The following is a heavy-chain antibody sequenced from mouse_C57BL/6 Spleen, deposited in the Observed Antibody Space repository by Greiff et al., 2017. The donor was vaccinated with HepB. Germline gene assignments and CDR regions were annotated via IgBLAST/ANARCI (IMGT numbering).Heavy chain of an antibody. V-gene: IGHV5-4*01. D-gene: IGHD1-1*01. CDR2: ISDGGSYT. J-gene: IGHJ4*01. CDR3: ARVTTVVEDAMDY. Sequence: EVQLKESGGGLVKPGGSLKLSCAASGFTFSSYAMSWVRQTPEKRLEWVATISDGGSYTYYPDNVKGRFTISRDNAKNNLYLQMSHLKSEDTAMYYCARVTTVVEDAMDYWGQGTSVTVSS. CDR1: GFTFSSYA.